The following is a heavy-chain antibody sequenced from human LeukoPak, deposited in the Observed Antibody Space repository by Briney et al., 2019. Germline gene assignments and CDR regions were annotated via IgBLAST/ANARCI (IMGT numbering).Heavy chain of an antibody. CDR3: AREGREGYNYPALDF. CDR2: MKHDGIEK. CDR1: GFTFGSYW. D-gene: IGHD5-24*01. V-gene: IGHV3-7*05. Sequence: GGSLRLSCAASGFTFGSYWMAWVRQAPGKGLEWVANMKHDGIEKYYVDSVKGRFTISRDNAKNSLYLQMNSLRAEDTAVYYCAREGREGYNYPALDFWGQGILVTVSS. J-gene: IGHJ4*02.